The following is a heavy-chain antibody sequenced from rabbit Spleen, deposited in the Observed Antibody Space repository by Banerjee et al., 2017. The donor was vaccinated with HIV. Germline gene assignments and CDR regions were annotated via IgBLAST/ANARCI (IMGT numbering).Heavy chain of an antibody. CDR3: ARDGTGGSYFAL. CDR1: GFSFSSSNVC. D-gene: IGHD8-1*01. CDR2: IDPVFGIT. J-gene: IGHJ4*01. Sequence: QSLEESGGDLVKPGASLTLTCTASGFSFSSSNVCMCWVRQAPGKGLEWIGYIDPVFGITYYASWVNGRFSISRENAQNTVFLQMTSLTAADTATYFCARDGTGGSYFALWGPGTLVTVS. V-gene: IGHV1S40*01.